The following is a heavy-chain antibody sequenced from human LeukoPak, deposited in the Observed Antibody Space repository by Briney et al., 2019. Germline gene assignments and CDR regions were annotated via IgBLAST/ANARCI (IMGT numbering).Heavy chain of an antibody. D-gene: IGHD1-1*01. CDR3: ARDTTAGFDY. V-gene: IGHV3-53*01. J-gene: IGHJ4*02. CDR1: GFTVSSNY. Sequence: GGSLRLSCAASGFTVSSNYMSWVRQAPGKGLEWVSVIYSGGSTYYADSVKGRFTISRDNAKNSLYLQMNSLRAEDTALYYCARDTTAGFDYWGQGTLVTVSS. CDR2: IYSGGST.